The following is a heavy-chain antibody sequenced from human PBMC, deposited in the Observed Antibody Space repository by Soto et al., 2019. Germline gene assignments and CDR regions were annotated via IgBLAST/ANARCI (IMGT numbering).Heavy chain of an antibody. Sequence: PSETLSLTCTVSGGSICSYYWSWIRQPPGKGLEWIGYIYYSGSTNYNPSLKSRVTISVDTSKNQFSLKLSSVTAADTAVYYCARHHDYWGQGTLVTVSS. J-gene: IGHJ4*02. V-gene: IGHV4-59*08. CDR2: IYYSGST. CDR3: ARHHDY. CDR1: GGSICSYY.